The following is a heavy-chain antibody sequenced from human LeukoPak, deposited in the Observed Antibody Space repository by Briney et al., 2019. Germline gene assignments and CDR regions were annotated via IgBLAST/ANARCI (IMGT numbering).Heavy chain of an antibody. D-gene: IGHD4-17*01. V-gene: IGHV3-30*18. Sequence: GGSLRLSCAASGFTFSSYGMHWVRQAPGKGLEWVAVISYDGSNKYYADSVKGRFTISRDNSKNTLYLQMNSLRAEDTAVYYCAKEGSSTTVTTAHKSEYYYYYYGMDVWGQGTTVTVSS. CDR2: ISYDGSNK. CDR1: GFTFSSYG. J-gene: IGHJ6*02. CDR3: AKEGSSTTVTTAHKSEYYYYYYGMDV.